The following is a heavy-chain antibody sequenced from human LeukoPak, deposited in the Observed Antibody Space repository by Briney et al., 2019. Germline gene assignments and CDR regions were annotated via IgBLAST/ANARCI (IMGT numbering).Heavy chain of an antibody. J-gene: IGHJ4*02. D-gene: IGHD2-21*01. Sequence: GGSLRLFCVASGFSFSKYGMHWVRQAQGKGLQWLAIIRYDGHNKYYADSVKGRFTISRDNYKNTLFLEMNDLKAEDTAVYYCAREWGLIAVAGGPGYWGQGTVVSVSS. CDR3: AREWGLIAVAGGPGY. CDR2: IRYDGHNK. V-gene: IGHV3-30*02. CDR1: GFSFSKYG.